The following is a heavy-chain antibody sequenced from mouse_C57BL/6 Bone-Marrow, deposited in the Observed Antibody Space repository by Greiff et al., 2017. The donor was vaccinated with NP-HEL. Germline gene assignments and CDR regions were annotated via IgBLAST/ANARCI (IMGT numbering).Heavy chain of an antibody. CDR3: AKLYGSSPDY. Sequence: QVQLKQSGPELVKPGASVKISCKASGYSFTSYYIHWVKQRPGQGLEWIGWIYPGSGNTKYNEKFKGKATLTAYTSSSTAYMQLSSLTSEDSAVYYCAKLYGSSPDYWGQGTTLTVSS. CDR1: GYSFTSYY. J-gene: IGHJ2*01. V-gene: IGHV1-66*01. CDR2: IYPGSGNT. D-gene: IGHD1-1*01.